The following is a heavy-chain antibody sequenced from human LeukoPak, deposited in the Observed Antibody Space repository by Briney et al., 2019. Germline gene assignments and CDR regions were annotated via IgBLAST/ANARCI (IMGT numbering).Heavy chain of an antibody. Sequence: GGTLRLSCAGSRFIISSYGMSWVRQAPGKGLEWVSSISGSGGSTYYADSVKGRFIISRDNSKNTLYLQMNSLRAEDTAVYYCARVLAVTGTDYWGQGTLVTVSS. D-gene: IGHD4-11*01. V-gene: IGHV3-23*01. CDR3: ARVLAVTGTDY. CDR2: ISGSGGST. CDR1: RFIISSYG. J-gene: IGHJ4*02.